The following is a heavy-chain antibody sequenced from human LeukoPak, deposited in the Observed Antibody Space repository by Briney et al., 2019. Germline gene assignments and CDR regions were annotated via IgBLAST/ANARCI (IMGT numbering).Heavy chain of an antibody. J-gene: IGHJ6*03. CDR3: ARIRGDNWNRRKYYYYYMDV. CDR1: GGTFSSYA. V-gene: IGHV1-69*05. Sequence: GASVKVSCKASGGTFSSYAISWVRQAPGQGLEWMGRIIPIFGTANYAQKFQGRVTITTDESTSTAYMELSSLRSEDTAVYYCARIRGDNWNRRKYYYYYMDVWGKGTTVTVSS. D-gene: IGHD1-20*01. CDR2: IIPIFGTA.